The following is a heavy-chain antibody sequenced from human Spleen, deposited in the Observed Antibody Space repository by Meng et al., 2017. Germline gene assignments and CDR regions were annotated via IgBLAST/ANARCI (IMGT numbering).Heavy chain of an antibody. CDR2: MFPGGTT. D-gene: IGHD3-16*02. Sequence: GSLRLSCTVSGGSVSSSGFYWGWIRQPPGKGLEWVGNMFPGGTTYYNPSLKSRVTISLDTSKNQFSLKLSSVTAADTAVYYCARGKEYDYIWGSYRYGWFDPWGQGTLVTVSS. CDR1: GGSVSSSGFY. CDR3: ARGKEYDYIWGSYRYGWFDP. J-gene: IGHJ5*02. V-gene: IGHV4-39*07.